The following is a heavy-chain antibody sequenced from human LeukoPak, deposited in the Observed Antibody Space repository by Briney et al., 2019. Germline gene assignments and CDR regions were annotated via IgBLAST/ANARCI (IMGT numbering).Heavy chain of an antibody. CDR3: ARGHNWNYPDY. D-gene: IGHD1-20*01. V-gene: IGHV4-30-2*01. CDR2: IYHSGST. J-gene: IGHJ4*02. CDR1: GGSISSGGYY. Sequence: SQTLPLTCTVSGGSISSGGYYWSWIRQPPGKGLEWIGYIYHSGSTYYNPSLKSRVTISVDRTKNLFSLKLSSVTAADTAVYYCARGHNWNYPDYWGQGTLVTVSS.